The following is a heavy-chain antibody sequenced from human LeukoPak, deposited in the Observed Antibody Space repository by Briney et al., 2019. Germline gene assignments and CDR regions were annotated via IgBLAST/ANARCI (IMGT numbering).Heavy chain of an antibody. V-gene: IGHV4-39*07. D-gene: IGHD3-22*01. J-gene: IGHJ4*02. CDR3: ARLGDSSGYYAFDY. Sequence: SETQSLTCTVSGGSISSSKYYWGWIRQPPGKGLEWIGSIYYSGNTYYNPSLKSRVTISVDKSKNQFSLELSSVTAADTAVYYCARLGDSSGYYAFDYWGQGTLVTVSS. CDR2: IYYSGNT. CDR1: GGSISSSKYY.